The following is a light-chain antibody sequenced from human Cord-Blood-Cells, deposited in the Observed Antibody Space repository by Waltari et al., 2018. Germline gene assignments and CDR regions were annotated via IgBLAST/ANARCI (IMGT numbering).Light chain of an antibody. V-gene: IGKV3-15*01. CDR1: QSVSSN. J-gene: IGKJ2*01. CDR2: GAS. Sequence: EIVMTQSPATLSVSPGERPTLSCRASQSVSSNLAWYQQNPGQAPRLLIYGASTRATGIPARFSGSGSGTEFTLTISSLQSEDFAVYYCQQYNNWPPYTFGQGTKLEIK. CDR3: QQYNNWPPYT.